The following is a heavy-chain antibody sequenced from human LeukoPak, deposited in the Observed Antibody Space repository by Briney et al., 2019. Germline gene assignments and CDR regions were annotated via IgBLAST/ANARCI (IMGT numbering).Heavy chain of an antibody. J-gene: IGHJ4*02. CDR1: GYTFTGYY. D-gene: IGHD3-3*01. CDR3: ARERNFDFWSGPVDY. V-gene: IGHV1-2*02. Sequence: ASVKVSCKASGYTFTGYYMHWVRQAPGQGLEWMGWINPNSGGTNYAQKFQGRVTMTRDTSISTAYMELSRLRSDDTAVYYCARERNFDFWSGPVDYWGQGTLVTVSS. CDR2: INPNSGGT.